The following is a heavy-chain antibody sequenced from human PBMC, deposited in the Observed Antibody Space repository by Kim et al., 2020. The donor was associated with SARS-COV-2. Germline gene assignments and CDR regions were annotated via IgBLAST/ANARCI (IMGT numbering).Heavy chain of an antibody. D-gene: IGHD6-13*01. CDR3: ARSLREATRSIAAAGTALYYYYGMDV. CDR1: GFTFSSYA. CDR2: ISYDGSNK. Sequence: GGSLRLSCAASGFTFSSYAMHWVRQAPGKGLEWVAVISYDGSNKYYADSVKGRFTISRDNSKNTLYLQMNSLRAEDTAVYYCARSLREATRSIAAAGTALYYYYGMDVWGQGTTVTVSS. J-gene: IGHJ6*02. V-gene: IGHV3-30*04.